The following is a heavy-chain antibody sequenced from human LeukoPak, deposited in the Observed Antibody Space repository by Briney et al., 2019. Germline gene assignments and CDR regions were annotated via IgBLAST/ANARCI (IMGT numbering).Heavy chain of an antibody. CDR1: RFTFSTYG. Sequence: PGGSLRLSCAASRFTFSTYGMHWVRQAPGKGLEWVAFIRYDGSNKYYADSVKGRFTISRDNSKNTLYLQMNSLRAEDTAVYYCAKDGGTIFGVVMGYYYYYMDVWGKGTTVTVSS. D-gene: IGHD3-3*01. V-gene: IGHV3-30*02. CDR3: AKDGGTIFGVVMGYYYYYMDV. CDR2: IRYDGSNK. J-gene: IGHJ6*03.